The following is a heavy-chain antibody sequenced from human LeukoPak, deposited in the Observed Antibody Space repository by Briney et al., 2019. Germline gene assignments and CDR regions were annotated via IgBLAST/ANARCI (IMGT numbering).Heavy chain of an antibody. Sequence: GGSLRLSCAASGFTFSTSWMSWVRQVPGKGLEWVANIKKDGSETYYVDSVKGRFTISRDNAKNSLYLQMNSLRDEDTAVYYCARDFGEYGYSYGYSSYWGQGTLVTVSS. CDR3: ARDFGEYGYSYGYSSY. D-gene: IGHD5-18*01. CDR2: IKKDGSET. V-gene: IGHV3-7*01. J-gene: IGHJ4*02. CDR1: GFTFSTSW.